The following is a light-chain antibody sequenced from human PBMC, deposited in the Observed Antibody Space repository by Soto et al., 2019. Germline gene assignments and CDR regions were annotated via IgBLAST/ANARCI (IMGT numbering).Light chain of an antibody. CDR1: SGDIGSYNL. V-gene: IGLV2-23*01. CDR3: CSYAGRNSLV. Sequence: QSALTQPASVSGSPGQSITISCTGTSGDIGSYNLLFWYQQHAGKAPKLMIYEDTKRPSGVSDRFSASKSGTTASLTISGLEAEDEADYYCCSYAGRNSLVFGGGTKLTVL. CDR2: EDT. J-gene: IGLJ3*02.